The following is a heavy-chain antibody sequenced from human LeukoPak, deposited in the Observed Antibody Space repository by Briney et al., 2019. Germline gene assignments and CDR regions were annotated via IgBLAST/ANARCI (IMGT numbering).Heavy chain of an antibody. CDR1: GGSFSGYY. D-gene: IGHD2-2*01. CDR3: ARKGGDIVVVPAAIRFDP. V-gene: IGHV4-34*01. CDR2: INHSGST. J-gene: IGHJ5*02. Sequence: SETLSLTCAVYGGSFSGYYWSWIRQPPGKGLEWIGEINHSGSTNYNPSLESRVTISVDTSKNQFSLKLSSVTAADTAVYYCARKGGDIVVVPAAIRFDPWGQGTLVTVSS.